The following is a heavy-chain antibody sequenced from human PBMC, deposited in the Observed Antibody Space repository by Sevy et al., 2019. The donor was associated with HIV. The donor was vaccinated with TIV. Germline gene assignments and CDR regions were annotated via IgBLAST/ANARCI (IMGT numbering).Heavy chain of an antibody. Sequence: SETLSLTCTVSGGSVGSDTYYWSWIRQPPGKGLECIGYIYYSGTTNYNPSLKSRVTISVDTSKNQFSLKLTSVTAADTALYYCARVGGLTDYGTDVWGQGTTVTVSS. CDR1: GGSVGSDTYY. CDR3: ARVGGLTDYGTDV. CDR2: IYYSGTT. D-gene: IGHD1-26*01. V-gene: IGHV4-61*01. J-gene: IGHJ6*02.